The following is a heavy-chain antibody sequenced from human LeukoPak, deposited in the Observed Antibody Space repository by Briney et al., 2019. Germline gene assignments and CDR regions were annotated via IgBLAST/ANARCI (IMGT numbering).Heavy chain of an antibody. D-gene: IGHD2-2*01. V-gene: IGHV1-69*05. J-gene: IGHJ4*02. CDR1: GGTFSSYA. CDR3: ARSTGETNDY. Sequence: VASAKVSCKASGGTFSSYAISWVRQAPGQGLEWMGGIIPIFGTANYAQKFQGRVTITTDESTSTAYMELSSLRSEDTAVYYCARSTGETNDYWGQGTLVTVSS. CDR2: IIPIFGTA.